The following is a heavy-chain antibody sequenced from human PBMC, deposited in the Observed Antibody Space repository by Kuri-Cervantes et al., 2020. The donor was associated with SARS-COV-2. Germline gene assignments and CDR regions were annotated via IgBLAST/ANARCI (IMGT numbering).Heavy chain of an antibody. J-gene: IGHJ6*02. Sequence: GESLKISCAASGFTFSGHWIHWVRQAPGKGLVWVSRINPDGSYTNNADSVKGRFTLSRDNAKNTLYLQMNSLRAEDTAVYYCARDQITMIYGMDVWGQGTTVTVSS. CDR3: ARDQITMIYGMDV. CDR1: GFTFSGHW. CDR2: INPDGSYT. D-gene: IGHD3-22*01. V-gene: IGHV3-74*01.